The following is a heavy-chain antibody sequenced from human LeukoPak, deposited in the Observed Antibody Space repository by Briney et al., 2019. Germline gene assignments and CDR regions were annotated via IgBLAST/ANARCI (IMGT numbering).Heavy chain of an antibody. CDR3: ARHVSLGSGGSCWVDY. CDR2: INHSGST. V-gene: IGHV4-34*01. J-gene: IGHJ4*02. Sequence: SETLSLTCAVYGGSFSGYYWSWIRQPPGKGLEWIGEINHSGSTNYNPSLKSRVTISVDTSKNQFSLKLSSVTAADTAVYYCARHVSLGSGGSCWVDYWGQGTLVTVSS. CDR1: GGSFSGYY. D-gene: IGHD2-15*01.